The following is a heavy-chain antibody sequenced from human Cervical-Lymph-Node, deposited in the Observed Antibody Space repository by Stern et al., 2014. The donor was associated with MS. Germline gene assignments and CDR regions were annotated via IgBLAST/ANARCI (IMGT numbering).Heavy chain of an antibody. J-gene: IGHJ3*02. CDR3: ARHLRRGGAIDI. Sequence: QLQLQESGPRLVKPSETLSLTCSVSGDSMTSSSYYWGWIRQSPGMGLEWIGSFYFPGTTYFNPSVESRATISVDTAKTQFPLRLTSGTATDTATYYCARHLRRGGAIDIWGQGTRVPVSS. V-gene: IGHV4-39*01. CDR2: FYFPGTT. D-gene: IGHD3-16*02. CDR1: GDSMTSSSYY.